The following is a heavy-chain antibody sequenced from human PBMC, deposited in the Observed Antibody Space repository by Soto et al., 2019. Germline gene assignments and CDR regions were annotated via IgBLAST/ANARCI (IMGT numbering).Heavy chain of an antibody. CDR3: ARYRHCSGDSCNCCYIMDL. V-gene: IGHV1-69*04. Sequence: QVQLVQSGAEVKKPGSSVKVSCKAPRGLFSSYVFNWVRQAPGQGLEWMGGVNPILNIADHAQKFQGRVTITADPSTGTVYMELSSLRSDDTATYFCARYRHCSGDSCNCCYIMDLWGQGTPITVSS. CDR1: RGLFSSYV. D-gene: IGHD2-15*01. CDR2: VNPILNIA. J-gene: IGHJ6*02.